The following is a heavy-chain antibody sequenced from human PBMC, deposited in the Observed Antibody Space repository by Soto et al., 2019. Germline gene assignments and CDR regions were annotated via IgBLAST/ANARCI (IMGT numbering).Heavy chain of an antibody. D-gene: IGHD2-15*01. CDR3: APHVSCSGGSCQYDAFAI. CDR1: GFTVSSHA. CDR2: VTADGGT. Sequence: EVQVLEAGGGWVQPGGSLRLSCEGSGFTVSSHAMNLIRQAPGKGPELVATVTADGGTYYADSVKGRFAMSRDTSENTLYLQMNSRGAEDTAAYYCAPHVSCSGGSCQYDAFAIRGQGTMVTVSS. J-gene: IGHJ3*02. V-gene: IGHV3-23*01.